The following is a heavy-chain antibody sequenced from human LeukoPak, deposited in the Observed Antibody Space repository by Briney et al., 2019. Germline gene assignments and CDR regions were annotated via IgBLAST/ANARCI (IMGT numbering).Heavy chain of an antibody. V-gene: IGHV3-20*04. CDR3: ARDGKIGMRYDFWSGYYYYYMDV. D-gene: IGHD3-3*01. Sequence: GGSLRLSCAASGFTFDDYGMSWVRQAPGKGLEWVSGINWNGGSTGYADSVKGRFTISRDNAKNSLYLQMNSLRAEDTALYYCARDGKIGMRYDFWSGYYYYYMDVWGKGTTVTVSS. CDR1: GFTFDDYG. CDR2: INWNGGST. J-gene: IGHJ6*03.